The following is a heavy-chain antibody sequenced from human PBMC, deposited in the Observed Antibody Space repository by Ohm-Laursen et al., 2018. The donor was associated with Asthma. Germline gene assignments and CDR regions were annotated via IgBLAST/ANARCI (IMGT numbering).Heavy chain of an antibody. V-gene: IGHV3-30*18. Sequence: SLRLSCAAPGFTFSRSDMHWVRQAPGKGLYWVAVTSYDGTYKKYADSVKGRFTISRDNSKNTLYLQMDSLRADDTAVYYCAKDRGDGFMDVWGQGATVTVSS. CDR1: GFTFSRSD. CDR3: AKDRGDGFMDV. J-gene: IGHJ6*02. CDR2: TSYDGTYK. D-gene: IGHD3-10*01.